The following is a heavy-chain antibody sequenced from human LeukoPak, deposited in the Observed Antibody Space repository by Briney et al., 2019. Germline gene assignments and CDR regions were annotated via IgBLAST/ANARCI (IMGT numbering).Heavy chain of an antibody. CDR3: ARDTIGSLDY. CDR1: GFSFSNSW. J-gene: IGHJ4*02. CDR2: IKQDASTN. D-gene: IGHD1-26*01. Sequence: PGGSLRLSCAASGFSFSNSWMAWVRQAPGQGLEWVANIKQDASTNHYAGSLKGRFTISRDNPRNSLYLQMHSLTVDDTAVYFCARDTIGSLDYWGQGILVTVAS. V-gene: IGHV3-7*01.